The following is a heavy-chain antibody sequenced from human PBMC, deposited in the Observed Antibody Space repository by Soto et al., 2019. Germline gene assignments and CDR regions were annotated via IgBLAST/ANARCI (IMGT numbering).Heavy chain of an antibody. V-gene: IGHV3-7*05. D-gene: IGHD5-18*01. Sequence: EVQLVESGGGLVQPGGSLKISCSASGFTFSTSWMSWVRQAPGKGLEWVGNIKQDGSEEYYVDSVKGRFTVSRDNAKNSLYLQMNSLRVEDTAVYFCARGPRHSDAYWGLGTLVTVSS. J-gene: IGHJ4*02. CDR1: GFTFSTSW. CDR3: ARGPRHSDAY. CDR2: IKQDGSEE.